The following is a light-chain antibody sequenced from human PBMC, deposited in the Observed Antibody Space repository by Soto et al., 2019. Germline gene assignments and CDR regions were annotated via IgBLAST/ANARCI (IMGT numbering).Light chain of an antibody. J-gene: IGKJ5*01. CDR2: KAS. CDR3: QQHNQWPIT. V-gene: IGKV1-5*03. CDR1: QSISSW. Sequence: EIQVTQSPSTLSASVGDRVTITCRASQSISSWLAWYQQKPGKAPKLLIYKASTLKSGVPSRFSGSGSGTEYTLTISRLEPEDFAVYYCQQHNQWPITFGQGTRLEIK.